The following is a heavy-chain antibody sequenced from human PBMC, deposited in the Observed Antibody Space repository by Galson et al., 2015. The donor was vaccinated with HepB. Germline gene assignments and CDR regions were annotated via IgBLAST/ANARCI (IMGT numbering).Heavy chain of an antibody. V-gene: IGHV1-18*01. D-gene: IGHD4-11*01. J-gene: IGHJ5*02. Sequence: SVKVSCKASGYTFTSSGISWVRQAPGQGLEWMGWISADNGKTNYAQKLQGRVTMTTDTSTTTAYIELRSLRSDDTAVYYCARSTVTTNSDSFDPWGQGTLVTVSS. CDR3: ARSTVTTNSDSFDP. CDR2: ISADNGKT. CDR1: GYTFTSSG.